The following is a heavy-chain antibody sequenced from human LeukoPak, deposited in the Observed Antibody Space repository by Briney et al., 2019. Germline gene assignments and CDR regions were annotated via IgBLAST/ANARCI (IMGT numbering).Heavy chain of an antibody. J-gene: IGHJ6*02. CDR3: ATGIMTTVTTYYYYYGMDV. CDR1: GYTLTELS. D-gene: IGHD4-11*01. V-gene: IGHV1-24*01. CDR2: FDPEDGET. Sequence: ASVKVPCKVSGYTLTELSMHWVRQAPGKGLEWMGGFDPEDGETIYAQKFQGRVTMTEDTSTDTAYMELSSLRSEDTAVYYCATGIMTTVTTYYYYYGMDVWGQGTTVTVSS.